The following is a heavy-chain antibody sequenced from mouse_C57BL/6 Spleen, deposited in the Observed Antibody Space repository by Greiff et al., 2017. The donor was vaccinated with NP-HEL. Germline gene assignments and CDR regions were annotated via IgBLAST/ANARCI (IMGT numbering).Heavy chain of an antibody. CDR2: ISSGSSTI. CDR3: ARWDYEYYFDY. Sequence: EVMLVESGGGLVKPGGSLKLSCAASGFTFSDYGMHWVRQAPEKGLEWVAYISSGSSTIYYADTVKGRFTISRDNAKNTLFLQMTSLRSDDTAMYYCARWDYEYYFDYWGQGTTLTVSS. V-gene: IGHV5-17*01. D-gene: IGHD2-4*01. CDR1: GFTFSDYG. J-gene: IGHJ2*01.